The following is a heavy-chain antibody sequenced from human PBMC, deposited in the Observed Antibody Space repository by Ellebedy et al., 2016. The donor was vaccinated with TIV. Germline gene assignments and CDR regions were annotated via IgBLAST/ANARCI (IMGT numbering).Heavy chain of an antibody. CDR1: GGSFSGYY. CDR3: ARDPNCSAGNCYFDY. V-gene: IGHV4-59*01. J-gene: IGHJ4*02. Sequence: SETLSLXXAVYGGSFSGYYWSWIRQPPGKGLEWIGYIYYSGSTNYNPSLKSRVTISVDTSKNQFSLKLSSVTAADTAVYYCARDPNCSAGNCYFDYWGQGTLVTVSS. D-gene: IGHD2-15*01. CDR2: IYYSGST.